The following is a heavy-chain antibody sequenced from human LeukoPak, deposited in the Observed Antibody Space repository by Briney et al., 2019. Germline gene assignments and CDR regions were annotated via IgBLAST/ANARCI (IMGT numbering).Heavy chain of an antibody. Sequence: GGSLRLSCAAAGFTASGNYMIWVRHTPGERLEWVSLIYSGGNTYYTDSVKGRFTISRHNSENTLYLQMNSLRTEDTAVYYCARVADYYVSGHFDYWGQGTLVSVSS. V-gene: IGHV3-53*01. CDR1: GFTASGNY. CDR2: IYSGGNT. J-gene: IGHJ4*02. D-gene: IGHD3-10*01. CDR3: ARVADYYVSGHFDY.